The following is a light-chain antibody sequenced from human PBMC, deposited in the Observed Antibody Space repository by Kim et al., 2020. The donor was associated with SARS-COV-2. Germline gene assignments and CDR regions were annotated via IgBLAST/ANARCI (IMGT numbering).Light chain of an antibody. Sequence: QSALTQPASVSGSPGQSITISCTGTSSDIDAYNYVSWYQQHPGKALKLIIYDVTKRPSGVSDRFSGSKSGNTASLTISGLQAEDEADYYCSSCTISSTYVFGTGTKVTVL. J-gene: IGLJ1*01. V-gene: IGLV2-14*01. CDR2: DVT. CDR1: SSDIDAYNY. CDR3: SSCTISSTYV.